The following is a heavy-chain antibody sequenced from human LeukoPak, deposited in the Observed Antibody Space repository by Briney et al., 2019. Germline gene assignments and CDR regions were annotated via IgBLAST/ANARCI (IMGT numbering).Heavy chain of an antibody. V-gene: IGHV1-69*13. CDR1: GGTFSSYA. CDR3: AREGYYDSSGYYHFDY. CDR2: IIPIFGTA. D-gene: IGHD3-22*01. J-gene: IGHJ4*02. Sequence: SVKVSCKASGGTFSSYAISWVRQAPGQGLEWMGGIIPIFGTANYAQKFQGRVTITAGESTSTAYMELSSLRSEDTAVYYCAREGYYDSSGYYHFDYWGQGTLVTVSS.